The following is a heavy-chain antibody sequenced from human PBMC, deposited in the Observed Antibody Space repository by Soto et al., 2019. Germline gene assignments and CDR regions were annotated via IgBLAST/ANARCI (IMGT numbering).Heavy chain of an antibody. CDR1: GGTFSSYA. V-gene: IGHV1-69*05. D-gene: IGHD3-10*01. J-gene: IGHJ4*02. CDR3: ATDRNGELLLAS. CDR2: IIPIFGTA. Sequence: SVKVSCKASGGTFSSYAISWVRQAPGQGLEWMGGIIPIFGTANYAQKFQGRVTITRDASATTAYMGLSSLRSEDTAVYYCATDRNGELLLASWGQGTQVTVSS.